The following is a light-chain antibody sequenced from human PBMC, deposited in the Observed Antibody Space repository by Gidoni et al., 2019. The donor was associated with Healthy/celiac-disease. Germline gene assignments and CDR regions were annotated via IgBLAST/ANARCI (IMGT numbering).Light chain of an antibody. CDR1: QRVLYSSNNKNY. Sequence: IVITPSPASLAVSLGERAPINCKSSQRVLYSSNNKNYLAWYQQKPGQPPKLLIYWASTRESGVPDRFSGSGSGTDFTLTISSLQAEDVAVYYCQQYYSTPRTFGQXTKLEIK. CDR3: QQYYSTPRT. V-gene: IGKV4-1*01. CDR2: WAS. J-gene: IGKJ2*02.